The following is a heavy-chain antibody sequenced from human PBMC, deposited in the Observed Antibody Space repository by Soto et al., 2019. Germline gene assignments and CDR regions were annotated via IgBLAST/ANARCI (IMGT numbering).Heavy chain of an antibody. D-gene: IGHD3-3*01. CDR3: ARTYYDFWSGFSD. CDR2: ISYEGSEK. Sequence: QVHLEESGGRVVQPGTSLRLSCAASGFTFSDYAMHWIRQPPGKGLEWVAIISYEGSEKYYSDSVKGRFTISRDNSKNTVYLQMNSVRGDDTAVYYCARTYYDFWSGFSDWDQGALVTVSS. J-gene: IGHJ4*02. V-gene: IGHV3-30*03. CDR1: GFTFSDYA.